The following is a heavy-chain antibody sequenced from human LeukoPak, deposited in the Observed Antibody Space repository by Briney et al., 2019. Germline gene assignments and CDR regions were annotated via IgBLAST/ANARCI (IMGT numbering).Heavy chain of an antibody. CDR2: IYYSGST. Sequence: SETLSLTCTVSGGSISSHYWSWIRQPPGKGLEWIGYIYYSGSTNYNPSLKSRVTVSVDTSKNQFSLKLSSVTAADTAVYYCARGSFYLDPWGQGTLVTVSS. CDR1: GGSISSHY. V-gene: IGHV4-59*11. CDR3: ARGSFYLDP. J-gene: IGHJ5*02.